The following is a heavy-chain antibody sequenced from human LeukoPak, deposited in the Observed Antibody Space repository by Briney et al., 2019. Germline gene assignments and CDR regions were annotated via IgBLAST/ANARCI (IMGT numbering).Heavy chain of an antibody. CDR1: GFTFSSYA. CDR2: ISSNGGST. D-gene: IGHD3-22*01. Sequence: GGSLRLSCAASGFTFSSYAMHWVRQAPGKGLEYVSAISSNGGSTYYANSVKGRFTISRDNSKNTLYLQMGSLRAEDMAVYYCARDGGSSGYYFDYWGQGTLVTVSS. J-gene: IGHJ4*02. V-gene: IGHV3-64*01. CDR3: ARDGGSSGYYFDY.